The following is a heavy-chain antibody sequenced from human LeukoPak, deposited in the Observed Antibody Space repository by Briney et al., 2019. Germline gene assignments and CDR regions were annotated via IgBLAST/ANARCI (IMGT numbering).Heavy chain of an antibody. CDR3: ARDLLLWLADREGIAFDI. D-gene: IGHD3-10*01. V-gene: IGHV4-4*07. CDR2: MYTSGST. CDR1: GASISNHY. Sequence: SETLSLTCQVSGASISNHYWSWIRQSNGKGLEWIGRMYTSGSTTYNPSLESRSTVSVDKSKNQFFLKLTSVTAADTAKYYCARDLLLWLADREGIAFDIWGQGTVVTVSS. J-gene: IGHJ3*02.